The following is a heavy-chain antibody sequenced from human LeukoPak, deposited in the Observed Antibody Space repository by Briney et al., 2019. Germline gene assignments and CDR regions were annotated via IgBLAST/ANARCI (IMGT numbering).Heavy chain of an antibody. CDR2: IWYDGKNK. CDR3: TRVSESGNSDY. CDR1: GFNFTGYG. J-gene: IGHJ4*02. V-gene: IGHV3-33*01. D-gene: IGHD4-23*01. Sequence: PGRSLRLSCAASGFNFTGYGIHCVRQVPGKRLDWVAVIWYDGKNKHYADSVKGRFTISRDTSKNTVYLQMNSLRAEDTAVYYCTRVSESGNSDYWGQGTLVTVSS.